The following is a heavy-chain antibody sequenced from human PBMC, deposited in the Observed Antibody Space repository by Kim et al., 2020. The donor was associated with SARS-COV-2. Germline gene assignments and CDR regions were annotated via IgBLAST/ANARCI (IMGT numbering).Heavy chain of an antibody. CDR2: INHSGST. CDR1: GGSFSGYY. CDR3: ARGGFGGSTIVVVPAARGYWFDP. J-gene: IGHJ5*02. Sequence: SETLSLTCAVYGGSFSGYYWSWIRQPPGKGLEWIGEINHSGSTNYNPSLKSRVTISVDTSKNQFSLKLSSVTAADTAVYYCARGGFGGSTIVVVPAARGYWFDPWGQGTLVTVSS. V-gene: IGHV4-34*01. D-gene: IGHD2-2*01.